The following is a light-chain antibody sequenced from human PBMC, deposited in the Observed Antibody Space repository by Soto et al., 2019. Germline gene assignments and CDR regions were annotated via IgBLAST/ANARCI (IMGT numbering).Light chain of an antibody. CDR3: SSYAGSNTVL. J-gene: IGLJ2*01. CDR2: EVT. CDR1: SSDVGGYNC. V-gene: IGLV2-8*01. Sequence: QSVLTQPPSASGSPGQSVTISCTGTSSDVGGYNCVSWYQQHPGKAPQLMIYEVTKRPSGVPDRFSGSKSGNTASLTGSGLQAEDEADYYCSSYAGSNTVLFGGGTQLTVL.